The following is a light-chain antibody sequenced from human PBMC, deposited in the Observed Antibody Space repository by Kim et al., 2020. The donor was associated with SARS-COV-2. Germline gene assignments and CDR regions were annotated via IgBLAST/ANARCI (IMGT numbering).Light chain of an antibody. CDR2: GAS. V-gene: IGKV3-20*01. Sequence: EIVLTQSPGTLSLSPGERATLSCRASQSFRSSYLAWYQQKPGQAPRVLIYGASTRATGIPDRFSGSGSGTDFTLTISRLEPEDFAVYYCQQYGGSPPYTFGQGTKLEI. CDR3: QQYGGSPPYT. CDR1: QSFRSSY. J-gene: IGKJ2*01.